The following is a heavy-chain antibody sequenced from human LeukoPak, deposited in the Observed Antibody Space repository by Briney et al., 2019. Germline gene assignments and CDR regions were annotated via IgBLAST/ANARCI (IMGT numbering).Heavy chain of an antibody. CDR3: ARERGTTVTTLGWFDP. Sequence: ASVKVSCKASGYTFTGYYMHWVRQAPGQGLEWMGWMNPNNGNTGYAQKFQGRVTMTRNTSISTAYMELSSLRSEDTAVYYCARERGTTVTTLGWFDPWGQGTLVTVSS. J-gene: IGHJ5*02. V-gene: IGHV1-8*02. D-gene: IGHD4-17*01. CDR2: MNPNNGNT. CDR1: GYTFTGYY.